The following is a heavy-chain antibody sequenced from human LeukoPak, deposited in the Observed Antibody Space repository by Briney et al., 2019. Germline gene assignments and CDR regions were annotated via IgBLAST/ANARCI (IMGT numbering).Heavy chain of an antibody. CDR2: ISSSGSTI. Sequence: PGGSLRLSCAASGFTFSSYEVNWVRQAPGKGLEWVSYISSSGSTIYYADSVKGRFTISRDNAKNSLYLQMNSLRVEDTAVYYCARDLGATIFDFDYWGQGTLVTVSS. J-gene: IGHJ4*02. CDR1: GFTFSSYE. D-gene: IGHD1-26*01. V-gene: IGHV3-48*03. CDR3: ARDLGATIFDFDY.